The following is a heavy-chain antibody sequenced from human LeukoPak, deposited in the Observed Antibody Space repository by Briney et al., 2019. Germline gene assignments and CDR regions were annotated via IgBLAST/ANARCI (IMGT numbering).Heavy chain of an antibody. CDR2: ISGGNT. CDR3: AKDAPGGSHWPT. V-gene: IGHV3-23*01. D-gene: IGHD1-26*01. Sequence: GGSLRLSCEASGFTFSSYAMSWARQAPGKGLEWVSLISGGNTYYADSVKGRFTISRDNSKNTLYLQMSSLRVEDTAVYYCAKDAPGGSHWPTWGRGTLVTVSS. CDR1: GFTFSSYA. J-gene: IGHJ4*02.